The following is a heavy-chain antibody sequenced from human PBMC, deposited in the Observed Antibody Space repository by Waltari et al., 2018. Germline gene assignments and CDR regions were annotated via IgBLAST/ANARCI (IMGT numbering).Heavy chain of an antibody. CDR2: LHAGGAA. CDR3: ARAGLGSPSQWLQLLDL. J-gene: IGHJ5*02. Sequence: EVQLVESGGGLIQPGGSLSLSCVASGSTVSHHYMSWVRQAPGKGLEWVSVLHAGGAAYYAESVKGRFTVSRDNSKNTLYLQMNSLRDEDTAIYFCARAGLGSPSQWLQLLDLWGQGTLVTVSS. D-gene: IGHD5-12*01. CDR1: GSTVSHHY. V-gene: IGHV3-53*01.